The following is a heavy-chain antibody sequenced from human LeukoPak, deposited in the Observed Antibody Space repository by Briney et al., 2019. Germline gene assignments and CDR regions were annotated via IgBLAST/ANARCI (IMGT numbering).Heavy chain of an antibody. Sequence: GGSLRLSCTASGFTVSNNYMSWVRQAPGKGLEWVSISYSDSNTNYADSVKGRFTISRDTSQNTLSLQVNSLRAEDTAVYYCVRKNRDFNAAFDIWGHGTVVTVSA. J-gene: IGHJ3*02. CDR3: VRKNRDFNAAFDI. CDR2: SYSDSNT. CDR1: GFTVSNNY. D-gene: IGHD1-14*01. V-gene: IGHV3-53*01.